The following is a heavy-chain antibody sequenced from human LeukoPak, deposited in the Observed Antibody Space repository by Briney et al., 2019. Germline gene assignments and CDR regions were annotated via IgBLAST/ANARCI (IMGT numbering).Heavy chain of an antibody. D-gene: IGHD3-10*01. CDR3: ARGSTMVRGVTALSDY. CDR2: INPNSGGT. Sequence: ASVKVSCKASGYTFTGYYMHWVRQAPGQGLEWMGWINPNSGGTNYAQKFQGRVTMTRDTSISTAYVELSRLRSDDTAVYYCARGSTMVRGVTALSDYWGQGTLVTVSS. V-gene: IGHV1-2*02. CDR1: GYTFTGYY. J-gene: IGHJ4*02.